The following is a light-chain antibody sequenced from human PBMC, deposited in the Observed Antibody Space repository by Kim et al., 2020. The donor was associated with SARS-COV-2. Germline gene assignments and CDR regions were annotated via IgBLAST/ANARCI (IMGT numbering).Light chain of an antibody. CDR2: GKN. CDR1: SLRSYY. V-gene: IGLV3-19*01. CDR3: NSRDSSGNHQ. Sequence: SSELTQDPAVSVALGQTVRITCQGDSLRSYYASWYQQKPGQAPVLVIYGKNNRPSGIPDRFSGSSSGNTASLTITGAQAEDEADYYCNSRDSSGNHQFGGGTKVTVL. J-gene: IGLJ2*01.